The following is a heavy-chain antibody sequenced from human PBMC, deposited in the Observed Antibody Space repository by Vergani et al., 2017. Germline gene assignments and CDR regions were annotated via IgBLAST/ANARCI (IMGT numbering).Heavy chain of an antibody. J-gene: IGHJ4*02. D-gene: IGHD5-12*01. CDR2: LTGGGGST. Sequence: EVQLLESGGSLQQPGGSVRLSCAASGFTFSTYAMHWVRQAPGKGLEWVSALTGGGGSTYYADSFKGRFIISRDNSRDTLYLQMNSLRPEDTATYYCVKNAGGYEGFLGYGGQGTLVTVSS. CDR3: VKNAGGYEGFLGY. CDR1: GFTFSTYA. V-gene: IGHV3-23*01.